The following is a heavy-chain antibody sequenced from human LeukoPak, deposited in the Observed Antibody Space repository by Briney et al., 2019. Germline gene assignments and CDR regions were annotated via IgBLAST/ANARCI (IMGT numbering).Heavy chain of an antibody. CDR3: ARDRYDSSGYSLYWYFDL. CDR1: GFTVSGKY. Sequence: GGSLRLSCVASGFTVSGKYMTWVRQAPGKGLEWVSVIYSGGSTHYADSVKGRFTISRDNSKNTLYLQMNTLKTEDTAVYYCARDRYDSSGYSLYWYFDLWGPWHPGHCLL. J-gene: IGHJ2*01. D-gene: IGHD3-22*01. V-gene: IGHV3-66*02. CDR2: IYSGGST.